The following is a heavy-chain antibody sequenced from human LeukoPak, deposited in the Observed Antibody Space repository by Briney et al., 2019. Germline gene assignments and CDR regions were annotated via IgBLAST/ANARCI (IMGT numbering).Heavy chain of an antibody. V-gene: IGHV4-59*01. CDR2: IYYSGST. D-gene: IGHD3-9*01. J-gene: IGHJ5*02. Sequence: SETLSLTCTVSGGSISSYYWSWIRQPPGKGLEWIGYIYYSGSTNYNPSLKSRVTISVDTSKNQFSLKLSSVTAADTAVYYCARGLDDIDNWFDPWGQGTLVTVSS. CDR3: ARGLDDIDNWFDP. CDR1: GGSISSYY.